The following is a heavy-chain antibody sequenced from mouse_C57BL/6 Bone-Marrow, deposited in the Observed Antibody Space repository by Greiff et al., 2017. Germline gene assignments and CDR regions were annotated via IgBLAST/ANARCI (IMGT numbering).Heavy chain of an antibody. CDR2: ISNLAYSI. CDR3: ARHRGTFYWYFDV. J-gene: IGHJ1*03. Sequence: EVKLMESGGGLVQPGGSLKLSCAASGFTFSDYGMAWVRQAPRKGPEWVAFISNLAYSIYYADTVTGLFTISREHAKNTLYLEMSSLRSEDTAMYYCARHRGTFYWYFDVWGTGTTVTVSS. CDR1: GFTFSDYG. V-gene: IGHV5-15*01.